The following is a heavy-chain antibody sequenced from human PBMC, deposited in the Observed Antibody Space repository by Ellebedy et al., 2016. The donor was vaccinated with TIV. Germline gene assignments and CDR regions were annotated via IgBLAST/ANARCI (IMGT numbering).Heavy chain of an antibody. CDR3: ARGSNGYYYGMDV. D-gene: IGHD6-19*01. Sequence: SETLSLTCAVYGGSFSAYYWIWIRQPPGKGLEWIGEISDSGSTNYNPSLKSRVTISLDTSKKQFSLKLSSVTAADTAVYYCARGSNGYYYGMDVWGQGTTVTVSS. CDR2: ISDSGST. CDR1: GGSFSAYY. V-gene: IGHV4-34*01. J-gene: IGHJ6*02.